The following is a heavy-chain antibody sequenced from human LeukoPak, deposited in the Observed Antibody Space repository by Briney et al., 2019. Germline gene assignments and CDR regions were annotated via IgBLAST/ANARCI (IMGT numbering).Heavy chain of an antibody. J-gene: IGHJ6*03. CDR2: ISTVSTYK. CDR3: ARDGSGFYLYYYMDV. V-gene: IGHV3-21*01. D-gene: IGHD3-3*01. Sequence: GGSLRHSCAASGFTFTDYSMTWVRQAPGKGLEWVSSISTVSTYKFYSDSVKGRFTISRDNAKNILYLQMSSLSAEDTAVYYCARDGSGFYLYYYMDVWGRGTPVTVSS. CDR1: GFTFTDYS.